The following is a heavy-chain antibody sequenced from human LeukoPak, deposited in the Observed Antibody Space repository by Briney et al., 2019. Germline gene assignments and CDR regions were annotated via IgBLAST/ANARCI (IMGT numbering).Heavy chain of an antibody. CDR3: AKDWGFGFYYYGMDV. CDR2: ISGSGGSA. D-gene: IGHD3-16*01. CDR1: GFTFSSYA. J-gene: IGHJ6*02. Sequence: GGSLRLSCAASGFTFSSYAMSWVRQAPGKGLEWVSAISGSGGSAYYADSVKGRFTITRDNSKNTLYLQMHSLRAEDTAVYYCAKDWGFGFYYYGMDVWGQGTTVTVSS. V-gene: IGHV3-23*01.